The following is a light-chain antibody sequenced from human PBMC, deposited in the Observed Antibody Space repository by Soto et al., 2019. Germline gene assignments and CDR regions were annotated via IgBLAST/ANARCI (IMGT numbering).Light chain of an antibody. Sequence: DIVLTQSPVTLSLSPGERATVYCGASQRVSGGFLAWYQQKPGQAPRLLIYDASNRATGIPARFSGSGSGTDFTLTISSLEPEDFAVYYCQQRNNWQAFGQGTRLEIK. CDR3: QQRNNWQA. V-gene: IGKV3D-11*01. CDR2: DAS. CDR1: QRVSGGF. J-gene: IGKJ5*01.